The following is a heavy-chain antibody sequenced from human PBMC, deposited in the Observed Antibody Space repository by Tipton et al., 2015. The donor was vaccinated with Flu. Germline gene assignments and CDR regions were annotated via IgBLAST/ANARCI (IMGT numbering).Heavy chain of an antibody. D-gene: IGHD4-11*01. CDR3: ARDLVQDYRDQYFGMDV. V-gene: IGHV4-59*02. CDR1: GGSVSPYY. J-gene: IGHJ6*02. CDR2: IYYRGTT. Sequence: TLSLTCTVFGGSVSPYYWNWVRQSPGKGLEWIGYIYYRGTTGYNPSLKSRVTISVDTSKNQVSLKLTSVTAADTAVYYCARDLVQDYRDQYFGMDVWVQGTTVTVSS.